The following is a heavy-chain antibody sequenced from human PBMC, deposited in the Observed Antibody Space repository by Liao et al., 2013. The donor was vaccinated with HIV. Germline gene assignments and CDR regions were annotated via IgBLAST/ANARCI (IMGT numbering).Heavy chain of an antibody. CDR2: IYTGMSTTGTT. D-gene: IGHD1-26*01. Sequence: QVQLQESGPGLVKPSQTLSLTCTVSGASISSASYYWSWIRQPAGKAVEWIGHIYTGMSTTGTTNYNPSLKSRVSISADTSSNHVSLKLTSVTAADTAVYYXARVQWEPAPNWYSDLWGRGTLVIVSS. J-gene: IGHJ2*01. CDR3: ARVQWEPAPNWYSDL. V-gene: IGHV4-61*02. CDR1: GASISSASYY.